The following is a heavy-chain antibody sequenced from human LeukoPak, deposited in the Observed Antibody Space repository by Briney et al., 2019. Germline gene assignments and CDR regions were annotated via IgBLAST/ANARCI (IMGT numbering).Heavy chain of an antibody. V-gene: IGHV3-48*01. CDR3: ARSIPARPIDF. J-gene: IGHJ4*02. CDR2: ISSSSTTI. Sequence: GGSLRLSCAASAFTFSSYSMNWVRQAPGKGLEWVSYISSSSTTIYYADSVKGRFTISRDNAKNSLYLHMNSLRAEDTAVYYCARSIPARPIDFWGQGTLVTVSS. D-gene: IGHD6-6*01. CDR1: AFTFSSYS.